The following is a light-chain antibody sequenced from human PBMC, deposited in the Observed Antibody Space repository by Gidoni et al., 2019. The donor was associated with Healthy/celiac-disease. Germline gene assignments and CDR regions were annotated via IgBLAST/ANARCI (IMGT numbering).Light chain of an antibody. CDR2: AAS. CDR3: QQLGT. CDR1: QGISSY. Sequence: IQLTQSPSSLSASVGDRVTIPCRASQGISSYLAWYQQKPGKAPKLLIYAASTLQSGVPSRFSGSGSGTDFTLTISSLQPDDFATYYCQQLGTFGGGTKVEIK. J-gene: IGKJ4*01. V-gene: IGKV1-9*01.